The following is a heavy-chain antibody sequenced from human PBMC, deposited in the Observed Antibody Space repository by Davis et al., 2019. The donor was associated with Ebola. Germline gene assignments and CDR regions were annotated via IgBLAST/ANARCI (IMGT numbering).Heavy chain of an antibody. V-gene: IGHV6-1*01. D-gene: IGHD6-6*01. CDR3: AREPSSSSLYYYYYYGMDV. Sequence: SETLSLTCALSGDSVSSNSAAWNWIRQSPSRGLEWLGRTYYRSKWYNDYAVSVKSRITINPDTSKNQFSLQLNSVTPEDTAVYYCAREPSSSSLYYYYYYGMDVWGQGTTVTVSS. CDR1: GDSVSSNSAA. J-gene: IGHJ6*02. CDR2: TYYRSKWYN.